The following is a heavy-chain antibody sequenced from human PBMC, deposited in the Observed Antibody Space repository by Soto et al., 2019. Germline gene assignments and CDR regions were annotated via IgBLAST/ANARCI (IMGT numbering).Heavy chain of an antibody. V-gene: IGHV4-30-4*01. CDR1: GDSISSGNKY. CDR3: ARVPSPFDYYYAMDV. J-gene: IGHJ6*02. Sequence: SETLSLTCTVSGDSISSGNKYWSWIRQPPGKGLEWIGYIFSSGTTYYNPSLKSRLTMSLDTSQNQFSLKLNSVTDADTAVYYWARVPSPFDYYYAMDVWGQGTTVTVSS. CDR2: IFSSGTT. D-gene: IGHD3-16*01.